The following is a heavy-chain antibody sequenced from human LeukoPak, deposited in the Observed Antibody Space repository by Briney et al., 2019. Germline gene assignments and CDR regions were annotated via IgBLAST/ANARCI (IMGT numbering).Heavy chain of an antibody. V-gene: IGHV4-59*01. CDR1: GGSISSYY. CDR3: ARAGAPAQIDY. D-gene: IGHD1-26*01. Sequence: PSETLSLTCTVSGGSISSYYWSWIRQPPGKGLEWIGYIYYSGSTNYNPSLKSRVTISVDTSKNQFSLRLSSVTAADTAVYYCARAGAPAQIDYWGQGTLATVSS. J-gene: IGHJ4*02. CDR2: IYYSGST.